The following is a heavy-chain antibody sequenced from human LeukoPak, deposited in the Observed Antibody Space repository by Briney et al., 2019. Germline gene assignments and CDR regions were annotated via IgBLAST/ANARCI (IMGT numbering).Heavy chain of an antibody. CDR3: ARGSDVLRYFDWLYYFDY. Sequence: ASVKVSCKASGYTFTSYYMHWVRQAPGQGLEWMRIINPSGGSTSYAQKFQGRVTMTRDTSTSTVYMELSSLRSEDTAVYYCARGSDVLRYFDWLYYFDYWGQGTLVTVSS. CDR2: INPSGGST. V-gene: IGHV1-46*01. CDR1: GYTFTSYY. J-gene: IGHJ4*02. D-gene: IGHD3-9*01.